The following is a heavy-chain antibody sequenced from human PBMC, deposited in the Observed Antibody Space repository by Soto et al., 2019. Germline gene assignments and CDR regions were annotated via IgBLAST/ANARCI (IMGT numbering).Heavy chain of an antibody. CDR1: GGSTSGKY. CDR3: ARDFDVNTALDYWYFDL. J-gene: IGHJ2*01. D-gene: IGHD3-9*01. Sequence: QVHLQESGPGVVKASETLSLTCSLSGGSTSGKYWSWIRQSVGKGLEWIGRIYSSGRTHYNPSLGSRVSMSVAQNSFSLRLTSVTAADTAIYYCARDFDVNTALDYWYFDLWGRGTQVSVSS. V-gene: IGHV4-4*07. CDR2: IYSSGRT.